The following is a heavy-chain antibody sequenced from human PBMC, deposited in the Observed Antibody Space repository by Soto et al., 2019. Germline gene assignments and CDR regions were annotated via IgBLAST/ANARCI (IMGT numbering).Heavy chain of an antibody. CDR2: TSSRSSYI. Sequence: EVPLVESGGGLVKPGGSLRLSCAASGFTFSNYGMNWVRQAPGKGLEWVSSTSSRSSYIYYTDTVKGRFSISRDNAKGSLYLQMNSLRAEDTAVYYCARGGFYGDYFDYWGQGTLVTVSS. J-gene: IGHJ4*02. CDR3: ARGGFYGDYFDY. V-gene: IGHV3-21*01. D-gene: IGHD4-17*01. CDR1: GFTFSNYG.